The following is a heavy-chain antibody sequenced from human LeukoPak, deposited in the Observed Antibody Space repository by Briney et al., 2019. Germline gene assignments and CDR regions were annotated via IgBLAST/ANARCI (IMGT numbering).Heavy chain of an antibody. CDR3: ARGQTGYSGYVDYFDY. J-gene: IGHJ4*02. Sequence: PSETLSLTCAVYGGSFSGYYWSWIRQPPGKGLEWIGEINHSGSTNYNPSLKSRVTISVDTSKNQFSLKLSSVTAADTAVYYCARGQTGYSGYVDYFDYWGQGTLVTVSS. D-gene: IGHD5-12*01. CDR2: INHSGST. V-gene: IGHV4-34*01. CDR1: GGSFSGYY.